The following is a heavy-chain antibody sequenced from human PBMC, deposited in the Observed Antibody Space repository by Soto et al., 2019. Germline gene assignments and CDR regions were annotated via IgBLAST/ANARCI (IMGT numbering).Heavy chain of an antibody. CDR3: ARYSLGAFDI. V-gene: IGHV4-59*01. J-gene: IGHJ3*02. D-gene: IGHD1-26*01. CDR1: GGSISSYS. CDR2: IYYSGST. Sequence: SETLSLTCTVSGGSISSYSWSWIRQPPGKGLEWIGYIYYSGSTNYNPSLRSRASISVDTSKNHLSLKLSSVTAADTAVYYCARYSLGAFDIWGQGTMVTVSS.